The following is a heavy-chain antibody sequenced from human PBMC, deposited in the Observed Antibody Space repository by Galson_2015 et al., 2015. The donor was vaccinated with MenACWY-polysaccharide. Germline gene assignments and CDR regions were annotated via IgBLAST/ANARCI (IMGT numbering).Heavy chain of an antibody. CDR2: IKSNPDGGTI. D-gene: IGHD1-26*01. V-gene: IGHV3-15*01. J-gene: IGHJ4*02. Sequence: SLRLSCAASGFTFNNAWMSWVRQAPGKGLEWVGRIKSNPDGGTIDYAAPVKGRFSISRDDSKNTLYLQMNSLKTEDTAVYYCHVDTDKWNWGQGTLVTVSS. CDR1: GFTFNNAW. CDR3: HVDTDKWN.